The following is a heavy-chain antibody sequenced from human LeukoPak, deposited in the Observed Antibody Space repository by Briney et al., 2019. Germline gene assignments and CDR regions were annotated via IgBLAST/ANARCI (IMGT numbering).Heavy chain of an antibody. CDR2: IYSGGST. CDR1: GFTVSTKY. CDR3: ARGFELITFGGAIGKLNWFDS. V-gene: IGHV3-53*01. D-gene: IGHD3-16*02. J-gene: IGHJ5*01. Sequence: GGSLRLSCAASGFTVSTKYMSWVRQAPGKGLEWVSVIYSGGSTIYADSVKGRFTISRDNAKNSLYLQMYSLRAEDTAVYYCARGFELITFGGAIGKLNWFDSWGQGTLVTVSS.